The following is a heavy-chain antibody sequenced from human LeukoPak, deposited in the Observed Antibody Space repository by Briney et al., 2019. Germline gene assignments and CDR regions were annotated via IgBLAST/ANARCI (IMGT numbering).Heavy chain of an antibody. D-gene: IGHD3-22*01. Sequence: HPGGSLRLSCAASGFTFNDYAMHWVRQAPGKGLEWVSGISWNTSNINYADSVKGRFTISRDNAKNSLYLQMNSLRAEDTALYYCAKTGYYDSSGDAFDIWGQGTMVTVSS. CDR2: ISWNTSNI. J-gene: IGHJ3*02. CDR3: AKTGYYDSSGDAFDI. CDR1: GFTFNDYA. V-gene: IGHV3-9*01.